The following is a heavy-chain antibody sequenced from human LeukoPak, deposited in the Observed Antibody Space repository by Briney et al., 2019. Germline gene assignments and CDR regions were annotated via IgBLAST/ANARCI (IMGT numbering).Heavy chain of an antibody. J-gene: IGHJ5*01. CDR2: IYYGGGT. CDR3: ARERGDYDSDNWFDS. Sequence: SETLSLTCTVSGASIGSYFWSWIRQPPGKGLEWIGYIYYGGGTNYNPSFESRITVSVDTSKNRISLNLTSVTASDTAIYYCARERGDYDSDNWFDSWGQGTLVTVSS. CDR1: GASIGSYF. D-gene: IGHD4-17*01. V-gene: IGHV4-59*01.